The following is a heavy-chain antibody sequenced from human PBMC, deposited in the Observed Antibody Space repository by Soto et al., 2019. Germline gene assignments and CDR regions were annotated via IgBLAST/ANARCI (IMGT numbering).Heavy chain of an antibody. J-gene: IGHJ5*02. CDR2: IYYSGST. D-gene: IGHD6-13*01. Sequence: LSLTCTVSGGSISSGDYYWSWIRQPPGKGLEWIGYIYYSGSTYYNPSLKSRVTISVDTSKSQFSLKLSSVTAADTAVYYCAREGPLIAAAVTNNWFDPWGQGTLVTVSS. V-gene: IGHV4-30-4*01. CDR3: AREGPLIAAAVTNNWFDP. CDR1: GGSISSGDYY.